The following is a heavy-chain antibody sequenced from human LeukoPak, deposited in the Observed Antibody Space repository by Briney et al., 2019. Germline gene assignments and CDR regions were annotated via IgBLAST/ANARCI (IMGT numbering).Heavy chain of an antibody. CDR3: ARDGGSGSYHIPSGYYYSGMDV. CDR2: ISHDGSNK. CDR1: GFTFSNYA. D-gene: IGHD3-10*01. J-gene: IGHJ6*02. V-gene: IGHV3-30-3*01. Sequence: PGGSLRLSCAASGFTFSNYAMHWVRQAPGKGLEWVAVISHDGSNKYYTDTVKGRLTISRDNSKNTLYLQMNSLRAEDTALYYCARDGGSGSYHIPSGYYYSGMDVWGRGTTVTVSS.